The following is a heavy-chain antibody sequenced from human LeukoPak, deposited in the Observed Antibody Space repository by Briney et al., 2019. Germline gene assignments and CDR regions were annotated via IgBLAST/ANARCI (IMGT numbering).Heavy chain of an antibody. CDR2: ISGSGGST. Sequence: GGSLRLSCAASGFTFSSYAMSWVRQAPGKGLAWVSAISGSGGSTYYADSVKGRFTISRDNSKNTLYLQMNSLRAEDTAVYYCAKTSGMVGDGYNDDYWGQGTLVTVSS. J-gene: IGHJ4*02. D-gene: IGHD5-24*01. CDR1: GFTFSSYA. CDR3: AKTSGMVGDGYNDDY. V-gene: IGHV3-23*01.